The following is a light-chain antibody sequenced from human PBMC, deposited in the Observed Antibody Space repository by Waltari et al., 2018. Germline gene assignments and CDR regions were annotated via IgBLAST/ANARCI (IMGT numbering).Light chain of an antibody. CDR2: GAS. V-gene: IGKV3-20*01. Sequence: EIVLTQSPDTLSLSPGERATLSCRASQSVSSNYFAGYQQKPGQAPRLLIHGASNRATGIPDRFSGRGSGTDFTLTISRLEPEDSAVYYCQQYGTSRTFGRGTKVEIK. CDR1: QSVSSNY. CDR3: QQYGTSRT. J-gene: IGKJ1*01.